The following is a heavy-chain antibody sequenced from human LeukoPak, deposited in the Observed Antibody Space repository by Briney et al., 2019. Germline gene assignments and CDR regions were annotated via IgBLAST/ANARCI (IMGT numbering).Heavy chain of an antibody. CDR3: AREESAYSYAYPDY. D-gene: IGHD5-18*01. CDR2: IDSNGDGT. V-gene: IGHV3-64*02. CDR1: GFTFSSYG. Sequence: GGSLRLSCAASGFTFSSYGMHWVRQAPGKGLEYVSTIDSNGDGTYYADSVKGRFTISRDNSKNMLYLQMGSLRAEDMAVYYCAREESAYSYAYPDYWGQGTLVTVSS. J-gene: IGHJ4*02.